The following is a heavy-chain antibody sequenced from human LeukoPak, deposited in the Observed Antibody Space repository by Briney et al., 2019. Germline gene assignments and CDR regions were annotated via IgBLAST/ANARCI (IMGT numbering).Heavy chain of an antibody. J-gene: IGHJ4*02. CDR2: ISSSSSYI. CDR3: AKDGRFGELNY. Sequence: GGSLRLSCAASGFTFSSYSMNWVRQAPGKGLEWVSSISSSSSYIYYADSVKGRFTISRDNSKNTLYLQMNSVRPEDTAVYYCAKDGRFGELNYWGQGTLVTVSS. CDR1: GFTFSSYS. V-gene: IGHV3-21*01. D-gene: IGHD3-10*01.